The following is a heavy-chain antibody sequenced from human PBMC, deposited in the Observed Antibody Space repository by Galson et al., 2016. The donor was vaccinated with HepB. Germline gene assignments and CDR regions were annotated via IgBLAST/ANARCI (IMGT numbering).Heavy chain of an antibody. CDR3: ARENYGILDY. D-gene: IGHD3-10*01. V-gene: IGHV3-11*06. Sequence: SLRLSCAASGVSFGVYYMSWIRQAPGKGLEWVSFIILRATHTHYADSLTGRVTISRDDASNSLYLQLNGLRPEDTAVYYCARENYGILDYWGQGGLVTVSS. CDR2: IILRATHT. J-gene: IGHJ4*02. CDR1: GVSFGVYY.